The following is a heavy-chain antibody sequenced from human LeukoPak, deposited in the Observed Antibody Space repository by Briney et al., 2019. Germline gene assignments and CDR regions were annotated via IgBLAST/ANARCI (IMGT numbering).Heavy chain of an antibody. CDR3: ARALGGYDILTGQDY. V-gene: IGHV3-21*01. D-gene: IGHD3-9*01. J-gene: IGHJ4*02. CDR1: GFTFSSYS. CDR2: ISSSSSYI. Sequence: PGGSLRLSCAASGFTFSSYSMNWVRQAPGKGLEWVSSISSSSSYIYYADTVKGRFTISRDNAKNSLYLKMNSLRAEDTAVYYCARALGGYDILTGQDYWGQGTLVTVSS.